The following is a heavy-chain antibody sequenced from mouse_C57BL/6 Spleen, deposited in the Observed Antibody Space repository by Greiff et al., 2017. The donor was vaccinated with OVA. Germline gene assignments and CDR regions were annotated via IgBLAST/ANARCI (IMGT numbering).Heavy chain of an antibody. V-gene: IGHV1-52*01. Sequence: QVQLQQPGAELVRPGSSVKLSCKASGYTFTSYWMHWVKQRPIQGLEWIGNIDPSDSETHYNQKFKDKATLTVDKSSSTAYMQLSSLTSEDSAVYYCARRGTTVDGYFDYWGQGTTLTVSS. D-gene: IGHD1-1*01. CDR3: ARRGTTVDGYFDY. J-gene: IGHJ2*01. CDR1: GYTFTSYW. CDR2: IDPSDSET.